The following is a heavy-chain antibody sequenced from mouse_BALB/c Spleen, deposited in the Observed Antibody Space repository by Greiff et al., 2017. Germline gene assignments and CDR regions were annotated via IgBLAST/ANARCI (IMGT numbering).Heavy chain of an antibody. CDR1: GFTFSDYY. J-gene: IGHJ4*01. CDR2: ISDGGSYT. CDR3: ARGDGNYEVDY. V-gene: IGHV5-4*02. Sequence: EVQVVESGGGLVKPGGSLKLSCAASGFTFSDYYMYWVRQTPEKRLEWVATISDGGSYTYYPDSVKGRFTISRDNAKNNLYLQMSSLKSEDTAMYYCARGDGNYEVDYWVKEPQSPSPQ. D-gene: IGHD2-1*01.